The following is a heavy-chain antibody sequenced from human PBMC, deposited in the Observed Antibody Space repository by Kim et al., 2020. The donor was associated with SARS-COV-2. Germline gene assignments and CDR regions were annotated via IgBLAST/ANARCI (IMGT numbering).Heavy chain of an antibody. CDR2: IYPGDSDT. CDR3: VRRDGGDEYKLRPNPLDY. CDR1: GYSFTNYW. V-gene: IGHV5-51*01. Sequence: GESLKISCQGSGYSFTNYWIGWVRQMPGKGLEWMVAIYPGDSDTRYSPSFRGQVTISADKSTNTAYLQWSSLKASDTAMYFCVRRDGGDEYKLRPNPLDYWGQGTLVTVSS. D-gene: IGHD3-16*01. J-gene: IGHJ4*02.